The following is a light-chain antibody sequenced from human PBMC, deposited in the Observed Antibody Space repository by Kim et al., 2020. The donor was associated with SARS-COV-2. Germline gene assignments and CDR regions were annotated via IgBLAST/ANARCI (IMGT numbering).Light chain of an antibody. CDR2: SNN. Sequence: ELTQPPSASGTPGQRVTISCSGSSSNIGSNTVNWYQQLPGTAPKLLIYSNNQRPSGVPDRFSGSKSGTSASLAISGLQFEDEADYYCAAWDDSLNGPVLRGGTQLTVL. CDR3: AAWDDSLNGPV. V-gene: IGLV1-44*01. J-gene: IGLJ2*01. CDR1: SSNIGSNT.